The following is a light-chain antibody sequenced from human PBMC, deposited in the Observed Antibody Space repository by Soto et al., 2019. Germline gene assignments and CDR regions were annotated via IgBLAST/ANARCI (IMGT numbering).Light chain of an antibody. CDR2: GNT. V-gene: IGLV1-40*01. CDR1: SSNIGAGYD. CDR3: QSYDSSLSGSV. J-gene: IGLJ2*01. Sequence: QSVLTQPPSVSGAPGQRVTISCTGSSSNIGAGYDVHWYQQVPGTAPKLLIYGNTNRPSGVPDQFSGSKFGTSGSLTITGLQAEDEADYYCQSYDSSLSGSVFGGGTKLTVL.